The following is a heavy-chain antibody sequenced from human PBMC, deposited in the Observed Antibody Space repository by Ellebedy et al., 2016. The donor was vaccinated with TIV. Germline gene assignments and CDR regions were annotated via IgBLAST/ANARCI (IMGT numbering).Heavy chain of an antibody. CDR2: IKQDGSEK. Sequence: GESLKISXVASGLSFSSDWMSWVRQAPGKGLEWVANIKQDGSEKNYVDSVKGRFTISRDNAENTLYLQMTSLRAEDTAVYYCVYSTGYNLFAFWGQGTLVTVSS. D-gene: IGHD3-22*01. V-gene: IGHV3-7*02. CDR3: VYSTGYNLFAF. CDR1: GLSFSSDW. J-gene: IGHJ4*02.